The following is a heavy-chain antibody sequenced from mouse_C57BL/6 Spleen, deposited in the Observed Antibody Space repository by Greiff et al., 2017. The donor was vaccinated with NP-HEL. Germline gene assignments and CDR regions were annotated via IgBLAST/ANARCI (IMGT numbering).Heavy chain of an antibody. V-gene: IGHV5-6*02. D-gene: IGHD3-3*01. CDR2: ISSGGSYT. CDR1: GFTFSSYG. CDR3: ARHVGGFPGDYAMDY. J-gene: IGHJ4*01. Sequence: EVKLEESGGDLVKPGGSLKLSCAASGFTFSSYGMSWVRQTPDKRLEWVATISSGGSYTYYPDSVKGRFTISRDNAKNTLYLQMSSLKSEDTAMYYCARHVGGFPGDYAMDYWGQGTSVTVSS.